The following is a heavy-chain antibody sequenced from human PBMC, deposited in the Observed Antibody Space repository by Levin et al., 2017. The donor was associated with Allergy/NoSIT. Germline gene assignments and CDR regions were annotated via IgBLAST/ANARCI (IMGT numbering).Heavy chain of an antibody. V-gene: IGHV3-9*01. CDR3: AKGAGLGSYFVGASAS. Sequence: GGSLRLSCAASGFNFPDYAMYWVRQVPGKGLEWVSGISWNSDTIGYADSVKGRFTISRDNAKNSLYLQMNSLKSEDTAFYYCAKGAGLGSYFVGASASWGQGTLVTVST. D-gene: IGHD3-10*01. CDR1: GFNFPDYA. J-gene: IGHJ5*02. CDR2: ISWNSDTI.